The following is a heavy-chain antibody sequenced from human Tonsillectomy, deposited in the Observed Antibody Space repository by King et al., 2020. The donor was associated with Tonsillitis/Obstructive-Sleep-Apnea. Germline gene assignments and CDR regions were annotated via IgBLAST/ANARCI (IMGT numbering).Heavy chain of an antibody. J-gene: IGHJ4*02. D-gene: IGHD3-16*01. CDR1: GFTVSSKY. V-gene: IGHV3-53*01. CDR2: IYTGGNT. CDR3: AGGLGGGVSAPDC. Sequence: VQLVESGGGLIQPGGSLRLSCAASGFTVSSKYMSWVRQAPGKGLEWVSVIYTGGNTYYANSVKGRFTISRDNSKNTLYLQMDSLRAEDTAVYYCAGGLGGGVSAPDCWGQGALVTVSS.